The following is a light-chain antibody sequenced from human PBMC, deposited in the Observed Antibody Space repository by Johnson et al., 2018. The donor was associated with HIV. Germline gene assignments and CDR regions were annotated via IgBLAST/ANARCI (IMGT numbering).Light chain of an antibody. CDR2: ENN. Sequence: TQPPSVSAAPGQKVTIYCSGSSSNVGNNYVSWYQQLPGTAPKLLIYENNKRPSGIPDRFSGSKSGTSATLGITGLQTGDEADYYCGTWDSSLSAGVFGTVTKVTVL. CDR3: GTWDSSLSAGV. CDR1: SSNVGNNY. J-gene: IGLJ1*01. V-gene: IGLV1-51*02.